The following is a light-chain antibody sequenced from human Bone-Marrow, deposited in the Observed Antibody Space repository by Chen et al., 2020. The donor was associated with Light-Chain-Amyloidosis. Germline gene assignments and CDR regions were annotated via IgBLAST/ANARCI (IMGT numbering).Light chain of an antibody. V-gene: IGLV1-44*01. CDR3: AAWDDSLNGYV. Sequence: QSVLTQPPSASGTPGQRVTIPCSGSSSNIGSNPVNWYQQLSGTAPRLLIYSNDQRPSGVPDRFSGSKSGTSASLAISGLQSEDEADYYCAAWDDSLNGYVFGTGTKVTVL. J-gene: IGLJ1*01. CDR2: SND. CDR1: SSNIGSNP.